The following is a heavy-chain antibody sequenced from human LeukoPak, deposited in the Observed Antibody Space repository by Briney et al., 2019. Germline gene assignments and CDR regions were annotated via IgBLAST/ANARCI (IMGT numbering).Heavy chain of an antibody. Sequence: SETLSLTCAVYGGSFSGYYWSWIRQPPGKGLEWIGEINHSGSTNYNPSLKSRVTISVDTSKNQFSLKLSSVTAADTAVYYCARDRSPEHYYDSSHWDYYYGMDVWGQGTTVTVSS. CDR3: ARDRSPEHYYDSSHWDYYYGMDV. D-gene: IGHD3-22*01. V-gene: IGHV4-34*01. J-gene: IGHJ6*02. CDR2: INHSGST. CDR1: GGSFSGYY.